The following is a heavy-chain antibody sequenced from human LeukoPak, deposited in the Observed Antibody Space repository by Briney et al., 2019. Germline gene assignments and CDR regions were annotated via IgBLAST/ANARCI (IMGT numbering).Heavy chain of an antibody. J-gene: IGHJ4*02. Sequence: PGRSLRLSCAASGFIFNNYAMHWARQAPGKGLEWVAVISYDGSNKDYPDSVKGRFTISRDNSEHTLYLQMNSLRVEDTAVYYCAKRGDYADFQYLDSWGQGTLVTVSS. CDR3: AKRGDYADFQYLDS. CDR1: GFIFNNYA. D-gene: IGHD4-17*01. V-gene: IGHV3-30*04. CDR2: ISYDGSNK.